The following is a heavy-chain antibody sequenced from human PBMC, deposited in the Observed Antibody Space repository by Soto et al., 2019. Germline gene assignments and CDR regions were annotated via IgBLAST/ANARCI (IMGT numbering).Heavy chain of an antibody. D-gene: IGHD3-22*01. Sequence: PSETLSPTCTVSGGSISSGCYYWSWIRQHPGKGLEWIGYIYYSGSTYYNPSLKSRVTISVDTSKNQFSLKLSSVTAADTAVYYCAREPYYYDSTYYYGMDVWGQGTTVTVSS. V-gene: IGHV4-31*03. CDR2: IYYSGST. CDR1: GGSISSGCYY. CDR3: AREPYYYDSTYYYGMDV. J-gene: IGHJ6*02.